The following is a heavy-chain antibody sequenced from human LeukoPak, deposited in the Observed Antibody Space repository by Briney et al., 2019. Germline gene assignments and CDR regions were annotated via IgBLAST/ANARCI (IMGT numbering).Heavy chain of an antibody. J-gene: IGHJ4*02. Sequence: ASVKVSCKASGGTFSSYGISWVRQAPGQGLEWMGWISAYNGNTNYAQKLQGRVTMTTDTSTSTAYMELSSLRSEDTAVYYCAILEYSSSWDDYWGQGTLVTVSS. CDR1: GGTFSSYG. CDR3: AILEYSSSWDDY. CDR2: ISAYNGNT. D-gene: IGHD6-13*01. V-gene: IGHV1-18*01.